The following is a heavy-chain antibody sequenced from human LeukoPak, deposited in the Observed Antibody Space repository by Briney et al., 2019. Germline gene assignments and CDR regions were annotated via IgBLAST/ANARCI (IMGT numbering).Heavy chain of an antibody. D-gene: IGHD6-19*01. V-gene: IGHV1-46*01. CDR2: INPSGGST. CDR3: ARTPPSGWYCFDY. CDR1: GYTFTSYY. J-gene: IGHJ4*02. Sequence: ASVKVSCKASGYTFTSYYMHWVRQAPGQGLEWMGIINPSGGSTSYAQKFQGRVTMTRDMSTSTVYMELSGLRSEDTAVYYCARTPPSGWYCFDYWGQGTPVTVSS.